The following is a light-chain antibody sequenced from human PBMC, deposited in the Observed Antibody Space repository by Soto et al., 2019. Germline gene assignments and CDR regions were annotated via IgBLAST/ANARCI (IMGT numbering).Light chain of an antibody. V-gene: IGLV2-11*01. CDR2: DVS. CDR1: SSNVGGYNY. Sequence: QSVLTQPRSVSGSPGQSVALSCTGTSSNVGGYNYVSWYQQHPGKAPKLMIYDVSKRPSGVPDRFSGSKSGNTASLSISGLQAEDEADYYCCSYAGSDTSHVFGTGTKLTVL. J-gene: IGLJ1*01. CDR3: CSYAGSDTSHV.